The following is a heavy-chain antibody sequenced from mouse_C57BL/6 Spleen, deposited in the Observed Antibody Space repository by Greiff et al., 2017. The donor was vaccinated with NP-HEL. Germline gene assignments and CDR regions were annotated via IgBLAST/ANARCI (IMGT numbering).Heavy chain of an antibody. J-gene: IGHJ4*01. CDR1: GFTFSDYY. V-gene: IGHV5-16*01. CDR2: INYDGSST. Sequence: EVKLVESEGGLVQPGSSMKLSCTASGFTFSDYYMAWVRQVPEKGLEWVANINYDGSSTYYLDSLKSRFIISRDNAKNILYLQMSSLKSEDTATYYCARNLPPGYAMDYWGQGTSVTVSS. D-gene: IGHD2-1*01. CDR3: ARNLPPGYAMDY.